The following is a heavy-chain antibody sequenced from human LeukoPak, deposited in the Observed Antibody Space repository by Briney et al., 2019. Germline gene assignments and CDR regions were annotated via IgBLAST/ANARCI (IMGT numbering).Heavy chain of an antibody. CDR3: AREHKSYGDYPYYFDS. CDR1: SDSISSGDYY. V-gene: IGHV4-30-4*01. D-gene: IGHD4-17*01. J-gene: IGHJ4*02. Sequence: SETLSLTCTVSSDSISSGDYYWSWIRQPTGKGLEFIGYINKKGGTFYNPPLKSRVSISIDTSKNQFSLKLTSVTAADTAVYFCAREHKSYGDYPYYFDSWGQGTLVTVSS. CDR2: INKKGGT.